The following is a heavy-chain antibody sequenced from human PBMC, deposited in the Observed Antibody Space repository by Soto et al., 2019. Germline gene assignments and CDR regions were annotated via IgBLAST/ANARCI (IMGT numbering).Heavy chain of an antibody. J-gene: IGHJ6*02. CDR3: ARASAGLYYYYGMEV. Sequence: ASVKVSCKASGYTFTSYGISWVRQAPGQGLEWMGWISAYNGNTNYAQKLQGRVTMTTDTSTSTAYMELRSLRSDDTAVYYCARASAGLYYYYGMEVWGQGTTVTVS. D-gene: IGHD6-13*01. CDR2: ISAYNGNT. V-gene: IGHV1-18*04. CDR1: GYTFTSYG.